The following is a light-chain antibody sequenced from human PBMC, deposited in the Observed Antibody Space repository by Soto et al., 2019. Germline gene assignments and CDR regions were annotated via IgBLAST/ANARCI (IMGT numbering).Light chain of an antibody. CDR2: GQN. V-gene: IGLV1-40*01. CDR1: SSNIGAVYD. J-gene: IGLJ2*01. CDR3: QSYDSTLTSVV. Sequence: QSVLTQPPSVLGVPGQRVTIACTGSSSNIGAVYDVHWYQQVPGSAPKLLIYGQNNRPSGVPDRFSGSKSGTSASLAITGLQAEDYADYYCQSYDSTLTSVVFGGGTKLTVL.